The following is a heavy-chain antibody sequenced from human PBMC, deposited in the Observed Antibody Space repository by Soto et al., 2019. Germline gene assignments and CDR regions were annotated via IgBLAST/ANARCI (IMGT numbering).Heavy chain of an antibody. V-gene: IGHV5-10-1*01. CDR1: GYSFTSYW. Sequence: GESLKISCKGSGYSFTSYWISWVRQMPGKGLEWMGRIDPSDSCTNYSPSFQGHVTISADKSISTAYLQWSSLKASDTAMYYCARDIPRDSFYYGMDVWGQGTTVTVSS. D-gene: IGHD3-9*01. CDR2: IDPSDSCT. J-gene: IGHJ6*02. CDR3: ARDIPRDSFYYGMDV.